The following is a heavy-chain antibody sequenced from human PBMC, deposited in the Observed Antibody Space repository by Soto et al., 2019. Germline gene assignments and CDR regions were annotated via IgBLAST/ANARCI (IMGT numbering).Heavy chain of an antibody. CDR1: GGSISGSYYY. J-gene: IGHJ4*02. CDR3: ASSQKGYNWNYFDH. Sequence: PSETLSLTCAVSGGSISGSYYYWGWLRQSPGRGPEWIGSVFYTGFASYNPSLESRVSVSVDTSKNQFSLKVSAVTAADTAVYYCASSQKGYNWNYFDHWGQGALVTVSS. D-gene: IGHD1-20*01. CDR2: VFYTGFA. V-gene: IGHV4-39*01.